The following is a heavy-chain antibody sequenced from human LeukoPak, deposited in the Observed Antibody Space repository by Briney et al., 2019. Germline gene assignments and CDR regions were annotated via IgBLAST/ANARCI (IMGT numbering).Heavy chain of an antibody. CDR1: GGTFNTFS. D-gene: IGHD1-14*01. J-gene: IGHJ6*03. V-gene: IGHV1-69*06. Sequence: SVRVSCKASGGTFNTFSINWVRQAPGQGLEWMGRINPVFGTTNSAHKFQGRVTFTADKSTSTAYMDLISLRSDDTAVYFCAKDPQITQATYLYFYIDVWASGTAVIVSS. CDR3: AKDPQITQATYLYFYIDV. CDR2: INPVFGTT.